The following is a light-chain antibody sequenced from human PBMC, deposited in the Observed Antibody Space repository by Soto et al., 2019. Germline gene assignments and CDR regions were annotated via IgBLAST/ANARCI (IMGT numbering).Light chain of an antibody. Sequence: ELVLTHSPGTLSLSPGDIATLSCRASQSVSRSYLGWYQQKPGQAPRLLMYGASIRAAGVPDRFSGSGSGTEFTLTISRLEPEDFTVYYCHHYETFGQGTKVDIK. CDR3: HHYET. CDR2: GAS. J-gene: IGKJ1*01. V-gene: IGKV3-20*01. CDR1: QSVSRSY.